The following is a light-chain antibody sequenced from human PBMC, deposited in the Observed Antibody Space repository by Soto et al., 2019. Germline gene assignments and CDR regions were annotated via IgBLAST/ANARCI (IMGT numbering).Light chain of an antibody. V-gene: IGLV2-14*01. J-gene: IGLJ2*01. CDR3: CSYTSRSTLV. Sequence: QSALTQPASVSGSPGQSITISCTGTNSDVGGFNYVSWYQQHPDKAPKLIIFEVTDRPSGVSNRFSGSKSGNTASLTISGLPSEDEAEYYCCSYTSRSTLVFGGGTKVTVL. CDR2: EVT. CDR1: NSDVGGFNY.